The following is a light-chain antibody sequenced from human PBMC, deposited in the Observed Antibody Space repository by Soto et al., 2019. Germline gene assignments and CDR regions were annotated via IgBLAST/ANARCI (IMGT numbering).Light chain of an antibody. CDR1: HSNIGNNF. J-gene: IGLJ2*01. Sequence: QAVVTQPPSVSAAPGQTVTISCSGSHSNIGNNFVSWYQHLPGTAPKLLIYDNNKRPSGIPDRFSGSKSGTSATLGITGLQTGDEAEYYCGTWDYSLTAVVFGGGTKLTVL. V-gene: IGLV1-51*01. CDR2: DNN. CDR3: GTWDYSLTAVV.